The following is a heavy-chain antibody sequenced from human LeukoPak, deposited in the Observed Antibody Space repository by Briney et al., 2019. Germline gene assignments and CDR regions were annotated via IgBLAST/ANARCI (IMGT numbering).Heavy chain of an antibody. V-gene: IGHV4-34*01. J-gene: IGHJ5*02. CDR2: IYHSGST. D-gene: IGHD3-10*01. CDR1: GGSFSGYY. Sequence: SETLSLTCAVYGGSFSGYYWSWIRQPPGKGLEWIGEIYHSGSTNYNPSLKSRVTISVDKPKNQFSLKLSSVTAADTAVYYCARAGFSNWFDPWGQGTLVTVSS. CDR3: ARAGFSNWFDP.